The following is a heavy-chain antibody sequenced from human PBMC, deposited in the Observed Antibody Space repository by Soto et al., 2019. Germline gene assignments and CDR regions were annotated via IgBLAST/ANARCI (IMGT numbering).Heavy chain of an antibody. CDR2: IHYSGST. CDR3: ARVRSSLFDY. CDR1: GDSISTFY. V-gene: IGHV4-59*01. D-gene: IGHD3-3*01. J-gene: IGHJ4*02. Sequence: SETLSLTCTVSGDSISTFYWSWIRQPPGKGLEWIGYIHYSGSTNYDPSLKSQVIISVDTSKNQFSLKLSSVTAADTAVYFCARVRSSLFDYWGQGTLVTVSS.